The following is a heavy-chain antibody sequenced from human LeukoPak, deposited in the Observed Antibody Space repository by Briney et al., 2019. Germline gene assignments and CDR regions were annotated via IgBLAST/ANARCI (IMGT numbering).Heavy chain of an antibody. CDR2: ISSSSSAI. Sequence: GGSLRLSCAASGFTLSSYSMNGVRQAAGKGLEWVSYISSSSSAIYYADSVKGRFTISRDNAKNSLYLQMNSLRAEDTAVYYCARDPDKNYGMDVWGQGTTVTVSS. CDR1: GFTLSSYS. J-gene: IGHJ6*02. D-gene: IGHD3-9*01. CDR3: ARDPDKNYGMDV. V-gene: IGHV3-48*01.